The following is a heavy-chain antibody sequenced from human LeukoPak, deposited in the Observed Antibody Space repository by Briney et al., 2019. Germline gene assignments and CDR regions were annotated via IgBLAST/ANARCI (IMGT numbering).Heavy chain of an antibody. D-gene: IGHD3-10*01. CDR3: ARDYYATDAFDI. CDR1: GYSISSGYY. Sequence: PSETLSLTCAVSGYSISSGYYWGWIRQPPGKGLEWIGSIYHSGSTYYNPSLKSRVTISVDTSKNQFSLKLSSATAADTAVYYCARDYYATDAFDIWGQGTMVTVSS. CDR2: IYHSGST. J-gene: IGHJ3*02. V-gene: IGHV4-38-2*02.